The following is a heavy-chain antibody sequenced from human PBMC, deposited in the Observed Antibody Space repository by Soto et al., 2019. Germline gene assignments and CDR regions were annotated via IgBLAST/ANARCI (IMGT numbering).Heavy chain of an antibody. CDR1: GYTFTSYD. D-gene: IGHD2-8*01. J-gene: IGHJ6*03. Sequence: ASVKVSCKASGYTFTSYDINWVRQATGQGLEWMGWMNPNSGNTGYAQKFQGRVTITRNTSISTAYMELSSLRSEDTAVYYCARLISFRSVAPPLMVYAYYYYYMDVWGKGTTVTVSS. CDR3: ARLISFRSVAPPLMVYAYYYYYMDV. V-gene: IGHV1-8*01. CDR2: MNPNSGNT.